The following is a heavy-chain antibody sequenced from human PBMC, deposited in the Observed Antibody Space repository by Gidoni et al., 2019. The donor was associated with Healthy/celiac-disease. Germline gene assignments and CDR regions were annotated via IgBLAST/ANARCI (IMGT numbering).Heavy chain of an antibody. V-gene: IGHV4-59*01. J-gene: IGHJ6*02. CDR1: GGSISSYY. Sequence: QVQLQESGPGLVKPSETLSLTCTVSGGSISSYYWSWIRPPPGQGLEWIGYIDYSGSTNYNPSLKSRVTISVDTSKNQFSLKLSSVTAADTAVYYCARDRPGDGDPYYYYGKDVWGQGTTVTVSS. CDR2: IDYSGST. D-gene: IGHD2-21*02. CDR3: ARDRPGDGDPYYYYGKDV.